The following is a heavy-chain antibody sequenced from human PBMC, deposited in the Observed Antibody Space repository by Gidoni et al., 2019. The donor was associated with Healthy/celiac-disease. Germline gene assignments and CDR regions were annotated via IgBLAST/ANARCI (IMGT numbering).Heavy chain of an antibody. D-gene: IGHD6-19*01. CDR1: GFTFSNAW. V-gene: IGHV3-15*01. CDR3: TTVVGWYEDYYYGMDV. J-gene: IGHJ6*02. CDR2: IKSKTDGGTT. Sequence: EVQLVESGGGLVKPGGSLRLSCAASGFTFSNAWMSWVRPAPGKGLEWVGRIKSKTDGGTTDYAAPVKGRFTISRDDSKNTLYLQMNSLKTEDTAVYYCTTVVGWYEDYYYGMDVWGQGTTVTVSS.